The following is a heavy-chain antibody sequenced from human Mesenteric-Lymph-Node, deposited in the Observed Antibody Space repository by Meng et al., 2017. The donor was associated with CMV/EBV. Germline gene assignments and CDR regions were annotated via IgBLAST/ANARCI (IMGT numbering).Heavy chain of an antibody. Sequence: LSLTCAASGFIFSSYGMHWVRQAPGKGLEWVAVIWYDGSKTDYGDSVQGRFSISRDNSKNTVYLEMNSLRAEDTAVYYCAKTHIERDVQVGYFDFWGQGALVTVSS. CDR3: AKTHIERDVQVGYFDF. CDR2: IWYDGSKT. V-gene: IGHV3-33*06. D-gene: IGHD5-24*01. J-gene: IGHJ4*02. CDR1: GFIFSSYG.